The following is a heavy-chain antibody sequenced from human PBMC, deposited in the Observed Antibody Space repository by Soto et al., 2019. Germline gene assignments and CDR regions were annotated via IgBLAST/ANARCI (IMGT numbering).Heavy chain of an antibody. CDR3: ASESLAEAAAGP. Sequence: GGSLRLSCAASGFTFSSYWMSWVRQALGKGLEWVANIKQDGSEKYYVDSVKGRFTISRDNAKNSLYLQMNSLRAEDTAVYYCASESLAEAAAGPWGQGTLVTVSS. CDR1: GFTFSSYW. CDR2: IKQDGSEK. J-gene: IGHJ5*02. V-gene: IGHV3-7*01. D-gene: IGHD6-13*01.